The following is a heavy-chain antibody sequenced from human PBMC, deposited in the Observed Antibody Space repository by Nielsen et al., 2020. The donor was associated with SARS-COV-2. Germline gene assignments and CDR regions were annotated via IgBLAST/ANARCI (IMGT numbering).Heavy chain of an antibody. Sequence: GESLKISCAASGFTFSDYYMSWIRQAPGKGLEWVSYISSSGSTIYYADSVKGRFTISRDNAKNSLYLQMNSLRAEDTAVYYCARDPTGIVGANWGQGTLVTVSS. CDR3: ARDPTGIVGAN. CDR2: ISSSGSTI. J-gene: IGHJ4*02. D-gene: IGHD1-26*01. V-gene: IGHV3-11*01. CDR1: GFTFSDYY.